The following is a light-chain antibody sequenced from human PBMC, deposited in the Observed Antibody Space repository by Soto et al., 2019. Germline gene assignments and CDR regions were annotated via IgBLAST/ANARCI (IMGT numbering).Light chain of an antibody. V-gene: IGLV2-14*01. CDR3: CSYTTSYFYV. J-gene: IGLJ1*01. CDR2: GVK. Sequence: QSVLTQPASVSGSPRQSFTISCTGSGRDIGAYKYVSWYQQHPGKAPKLIIYGVKNRPSGVSNRFSASKSAFTASLTISGLQAEDEADYYCCSYTTSYFYVFGPGTKVTVL. CDR1: GRDIGAYKY.